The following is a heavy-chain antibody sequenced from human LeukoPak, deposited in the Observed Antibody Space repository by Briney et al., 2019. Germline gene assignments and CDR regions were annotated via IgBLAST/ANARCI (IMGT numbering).Heavy chain of an antibody. CDR2: ISSSGSTI. CDR3: ARDRYSSSWYNVDAFDI. J-gene: IGHJ3*02. Sequence: GGSLRLSCAASGFTFSSYEMNWARQAPGKGLEWVSYISSSGSTIYYADSVKGRFTISRDNAKNSLYLQMNSLRAEDTAVYYCARDRYSSSWYNVDAFDIWGQGTMVTVSS. V-gene: IGHV3-48*03. D-gene: IGHD6-13*01. CDR1: GFTFSSYE.